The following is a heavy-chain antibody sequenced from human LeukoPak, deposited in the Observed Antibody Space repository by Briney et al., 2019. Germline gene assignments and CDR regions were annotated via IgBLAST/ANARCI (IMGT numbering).Heavy chain of an antibody. CDR1: GFIFSRYW. V-gene: IGHV3-7*01. J-gene: IGHJ4*02. Sequence: PGGSLRLSCAASGFIFSRYWMTWVRQAPGKGLEWVANIKPDGSEKKYVDSVKGRFTISRDNAKNSLYLQMSSLRAEDTAVYYCARDYNYGLDYWGQGTLVTVSS. D-gene: IGHD5-18*01. CDR2: IKPDGSEK. CDR3: ARDYNYGLDY.